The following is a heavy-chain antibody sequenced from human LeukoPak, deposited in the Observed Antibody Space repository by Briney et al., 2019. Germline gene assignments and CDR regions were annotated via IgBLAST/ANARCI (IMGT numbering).Heavy chain of an antibody. J-gene: IGHJ4*02. D-gene: IGHD3-22*01. CDR1: GNSISSGDNY. CDR2: IYTSGTT. CDR3: ARASYSYDINGWVPFDY. V-gene: IGHV4-61*02. Sequence: PSETLSLTCTVSGNSISSGDNYWSWIRQPAGKGLEWIVRIYTSGTTNYNPSLNSRVTISGDTSKNQFSLRLSSVTAADTAVYYCARASYSYDINGWVPFDYWGQGTLVTVSS.